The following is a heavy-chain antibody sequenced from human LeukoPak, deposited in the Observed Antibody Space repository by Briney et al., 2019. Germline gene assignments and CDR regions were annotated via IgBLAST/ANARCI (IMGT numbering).Heavy chain of an antibody. D-gene: IGHD3-9*01. J-gene: IGHJ4*02. Sequence: GRSLRLSCAASGFTFSSYGMHWVRQAPGKGLEWVSVIYSGGSTYYADSVKGRFTISRDNFKNTLYLQMNSLRAEDTAVYYCARVGYDILTGTFDYWGQGTLVTVSS. CDR3: ARVGYDILTGTFDY. V-gene: IGHV3-53*01. CDR1: GFTFSSYG. CDR2: IYSGGST.